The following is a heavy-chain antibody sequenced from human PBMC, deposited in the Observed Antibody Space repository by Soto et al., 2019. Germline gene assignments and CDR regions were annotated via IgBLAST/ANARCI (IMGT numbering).Heavy chain of an antibody. CDR2: IYYSGST. D-gene: IGHD2-2*01. CDR1: GGFISNYY. CDR3: ARFVRSCSATTCSTRADV. J-gene: IGHJ6*02. Sequence: SETLSLTCTVSGGFISNYYWSWVRQSPGKGLEWIGYIYYSGSTNYNPSLKSRVTISVDTSKNQFSLKLSSVTAADTAVYHCARFVRSCSATTCSTRADVWGQGITVTVS. V-gene: IGHV4-59*01.